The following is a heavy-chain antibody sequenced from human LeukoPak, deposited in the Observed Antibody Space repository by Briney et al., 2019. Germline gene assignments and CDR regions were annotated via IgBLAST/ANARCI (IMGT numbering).Heavy chain of an antibody. CDR2: VNPNSGNT. D-gene: IGHD2-15*01. Sequence: ASVKVSCKASGYTFTSYDINWVRQATGQGLEWMGWVNPNSGNTGYAQKFQGRVTMTRNTSISTAYMELSSLRSEDTAVYYCARGVSAGGRASWFDPWGQGTLVTVSS. V-gene: IGHV1-8*01. CDR1: GYTFTSYD. CDR3: ARGVSAGGRASWFDP. J-gene: IGHJ5*02.